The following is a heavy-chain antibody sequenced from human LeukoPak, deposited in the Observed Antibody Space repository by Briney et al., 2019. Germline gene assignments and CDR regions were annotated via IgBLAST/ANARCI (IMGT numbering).Heavy chain of an antibody. D-gene: IGHD2-2*01. CDR1: GFTFGIYW. CDR2: IKPDGSEK. J-gene: IGHJ4*02. CDR3: AKSGPVVPAAIVAGYFDY. V-gene: IGHV3-7*01. Sequence: PGGSLRLSCAASGFTFGIYWMSWVRQAPGKGLEWVANIKPDGSEKYYVDSVKGRFTISRDNSKNTLYLQMNSLRAEDTAVYYCAKSGPVVPAAIVAGYFDYWGQGTLVTVSS.